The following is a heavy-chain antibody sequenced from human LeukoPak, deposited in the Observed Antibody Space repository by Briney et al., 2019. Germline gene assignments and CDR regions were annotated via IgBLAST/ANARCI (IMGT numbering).Heavy chain of an antibody. J-gene: IGHJ4*02. Sequence: SGGSLRLSCAASGFTFSTYWMSWVRQAPGKGLEFVANIKQDGSEKYYVDSVKGRFTISRDNAKNSLYLQVNSLRAEDTAVYYCARNQRRLDYWGQGTLVTVSS. D-gene: IGHD1-14*01. CDR3: ARNQRRLDY. CDR1: GFTFSTYW. CDR2: IKQDGSEK. V-gene: IGHV3-7*01.